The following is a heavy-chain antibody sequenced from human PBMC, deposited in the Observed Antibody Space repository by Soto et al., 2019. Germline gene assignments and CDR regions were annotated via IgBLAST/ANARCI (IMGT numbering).Heavy chain of an antibody. J-gene: IGHJ4*02. Sequence: QVQLVQSGAEVKKPGASVKVSCKASGYTFTSYDINWVRQATGQGLEWMGWMNPNSGNTAYAQKFQGRVTMTRNTSISTAYMELSILRSEDTAVYYCAREKSSGYYYDYWGQGTLVTVSS. CDR2: MNPNSGNT. D-gene: IGHD3-22*01. CDR1: GYTFTSYD. V-gene: IGHV1-8*01. CDR3: AREKSSGYYYDY.